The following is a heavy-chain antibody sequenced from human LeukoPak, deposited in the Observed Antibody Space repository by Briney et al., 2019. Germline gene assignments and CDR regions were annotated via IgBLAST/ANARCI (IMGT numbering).Heavy chain of an antibody. Sequence: SETLSLTCTVSGDSISSGGYYWSWIRQHPGKGLEWIGYIYYSGSTYYNPSLKSRVTMSVDTSKNQFSLKLSSVTAADTAVYYCARGIAVAENAFDIWGQGTMVTVSS. D-gene: IGHD6-19*01. CDR3: ARGIAVAENAFDI. CDR1: GDSISSGGYY. CDR2: IYYSGST. V-gene: IGHV4-31*03. J-gene: IGHJ3*02.